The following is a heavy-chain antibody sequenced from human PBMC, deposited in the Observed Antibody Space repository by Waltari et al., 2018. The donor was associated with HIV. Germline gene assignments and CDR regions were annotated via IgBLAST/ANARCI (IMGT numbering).Heavy chain of an antibody. CDR3: ARGSLLRNWLDP. CDR2: ISGLSEERR. D-gene: IGHD3-22*01. CDR1: GYTFRDHG. V-gene: IGHV1-18*01. J-gene: IGHJ5*02. Sequence: QIHLVQSGAEVKKPGASVKVSCKASGYTFRDHGSSWVRQAPGQGLEWMGWISGLSEERRNYAQKFQGRVTLSTDTSTTTAYMELRSLRSDDTAIYYCARGSLLRNWLDPWGQGTLVTVSS.